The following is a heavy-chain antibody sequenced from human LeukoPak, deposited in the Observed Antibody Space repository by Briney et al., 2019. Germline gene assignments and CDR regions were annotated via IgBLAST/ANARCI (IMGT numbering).Heavy chain of an antibody. CDR1: GFTFSTYG. D-gene: IGHD1-26*01. J-gene: IGHJ6*03. Sequence: GGSLRLSCAASGFTFSTYGMHWVRQAPGKGLEWVAYIRYDGSNQYYADSVKGRFTISRDNSKNSLYLQMDSLGPEDTAVYYCARDPYSGNYGTYYYYYMDVWGKGTTVTISS. V-gene: IGHV3-30*02. CDR3: ARDPYSGNYGTYYYYYMDV. CDR2: IRYDGSNQ.